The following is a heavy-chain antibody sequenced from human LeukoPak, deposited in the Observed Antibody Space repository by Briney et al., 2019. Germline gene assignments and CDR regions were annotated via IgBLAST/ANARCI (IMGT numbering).Heavy chain of an antibody. CDR1: GGTFSSYA. J-gene: IGHJ5*02. D-gene: IGHD2-2*01. V-gene: IGHV1-69*13. CDR3: ARAAQTFTSRGWFDP. Sequence: GASVKVSCKASGGTFSSYAISWVRQAPGQGLGWMGGIIPIFGTANYAQKFQGRVTITADESTSTAYLELSSLRSEDTAVYYCARAAQTFTSRGWFDPWGQGTLVTVSS. CDR2: IIPIFGTA.